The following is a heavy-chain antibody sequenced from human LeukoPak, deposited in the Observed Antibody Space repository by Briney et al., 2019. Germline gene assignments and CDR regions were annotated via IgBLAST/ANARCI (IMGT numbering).Heavy chain of an antibody. D-gene: IGHD1-26*01. Sequence: SETLSLTCTVSGGSISSYYWSWLRQPPGKGLEWIGYIYHSGSTNYNPSLKSRVTISVDTSKNQFSLQLSSVTAADTAVYYCARAPGGSFLFDYWGQGTLVTVSS. CDR1: GGSISSYY. CDR3: ARAPGGSFLFDY. CDR2: IYHSGST. J-gene: IGHJ4*02. V-gene: IGHV4-59*01.